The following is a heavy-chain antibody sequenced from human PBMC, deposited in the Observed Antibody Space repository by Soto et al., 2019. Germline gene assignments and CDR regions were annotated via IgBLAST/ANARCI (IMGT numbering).Heavy chain of an antibody. CDR2: IYYSGST. Sequence: SETLSLTCTVSGGSISSYYWSWIRQPPGKGLEWIGYIYYSGSTNYNPSLKSRVTISVDTSKNQFSLKLSSVTAADTAVYYCARVKTGDSSGYLIDYWGQGTLVTVSS. V-gene: IGHV4-59*01. J-gene: IGHJ4*02. D-gene: IGHD3-22*01. CDR1: GGSISSYY. CDR3: ARVKTGDSSGYLIDY.